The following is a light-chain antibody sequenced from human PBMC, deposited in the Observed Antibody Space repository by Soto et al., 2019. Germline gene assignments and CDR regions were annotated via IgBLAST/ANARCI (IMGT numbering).Light chain of an antibody. CDR1: KSLLHSNGYNY. V-gene: IGKV2-28*01. CDR3: MQALQTPWP. J-gene: IGKJ1*01. Sequence: VMTQSALTLLVSAGWAASSSCRSSKSLLHSNGYNYLDWYLQKPGQSPQLLIYLGSNRASGVPDRFSGCGSGTDFSLKIRRAEAEDGGVYYCMQALQTPWPCGQGTKVDIK. CDR2: LGS.